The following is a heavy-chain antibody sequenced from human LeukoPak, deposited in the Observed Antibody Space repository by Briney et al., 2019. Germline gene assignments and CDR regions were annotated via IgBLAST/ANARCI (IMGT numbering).Heavy chain of an antibody. CDR2: ISNSGRTI. CDR1: GFTLSSYE. V-gene: IGHV3-48*03. CDR3: ARGVGNNYGYPDY. J-gene: IGHJ4*02. D-gene: IGHD5-18*01. Sequence: GGSLRLSCAASGFTLSSYEMNWVRQASGKGLEWVSYISNSGRTIYYADSVKGRFTISRDNAKNSLYVQMNSLRAEDTAVYYCARGVGNNYGYPDYWGQGTLVTVSS.